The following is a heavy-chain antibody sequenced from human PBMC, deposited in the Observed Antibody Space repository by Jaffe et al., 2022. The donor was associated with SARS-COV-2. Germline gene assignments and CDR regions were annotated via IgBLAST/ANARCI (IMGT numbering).Heavy chain of an antibody. D-gene: IGHD2-15*01. J-gene: IGHJ5*02. CDR2: IYPGDSDT. CDR3: ARPLGYCSGGSCYNNWFDP. Sequence: EVQLVQSGAEVKKPGESLKISCKGSGYSFTSYWIGWVRQMPGKGLEWMGIIYPGDSDTRYSPSFQGQVTISADKSISTAYLQWSSLKASDTAMYYCARPLGYCSGGSCYNNWFDPWGQGTLVTVSS. CDR1: GYSFTSYW. V-gene: IGHV5-51*01.